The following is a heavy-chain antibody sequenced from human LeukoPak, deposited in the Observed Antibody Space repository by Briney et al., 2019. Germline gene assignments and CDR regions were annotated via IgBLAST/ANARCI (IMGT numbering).Heavy chain of an antibody. CDR1: GGSIRSYY. V-gene: IGHV4-4*07. D-gene: IGHD2-2*01. Sequence: SETLSLTCTVPGGSIRSYYWSWIRQPAGKGLEWIGRSYTSGGTNYNPSLESRVTMSVDTSKNQFSLKLSSVTAADTAVYYCARISDCSSSSCPHYYYMDVWGKGTTVTVSS. CDR2: SYTSGGT. J-gene: IGHJ6*03. CDR3: ARISDCSSSSCPHYYYMDV.